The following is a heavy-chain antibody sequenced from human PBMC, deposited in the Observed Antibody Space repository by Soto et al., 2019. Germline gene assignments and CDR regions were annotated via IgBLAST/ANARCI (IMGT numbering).Heavy chain of an antibody. D-gene: IGHD3-9*01. J-gene: IGHJ3*02. CDR1: GYSFSSYW. V-gene: IGHV5-51*01. Sequence: PGESLKISCKGSGYSFSSYWIGWVRQMPGKGLEWMGIIYPGDSDTRYSPSFQGQVTISADKSISTAYLQWSSLKASDTAMYYCARLSGLRYFDRLSRRHAFDIWGQGTMVTVSS. CDR3: ARLSGLRYFDRLSRRHAFDI. CDR2: IYPGDSDT.